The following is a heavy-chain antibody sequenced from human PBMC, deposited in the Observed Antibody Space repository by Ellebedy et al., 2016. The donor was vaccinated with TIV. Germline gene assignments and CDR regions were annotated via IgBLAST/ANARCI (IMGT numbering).Heavy chain of an antibody. CDR2: ISSSSSYI. J-gene: IGHJ4*02. CDR1: GFTFDDYA. CDR3: ARAYCSGGSCYSADYFDY. D-gene: IGHD2-15*01. V-gene: IGHV3-21*01. Sequence: GESLKISCAASGFTFDDYAMHWVRQAPGKGLEWVSSISSSSSYIYYADSVKGRFTISRDNAKNSLYLQMNSLRAEDTAVYYCARAYCSGGSCYSADYFDYWGQGTLVTVSS.